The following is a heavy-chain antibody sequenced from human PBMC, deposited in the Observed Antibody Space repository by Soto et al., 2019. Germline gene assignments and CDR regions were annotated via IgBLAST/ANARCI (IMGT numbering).Heavy chain of an antibody. D-gene: IGHD5-12*01. J-gene: IGHJ4*03. CDR3: AKDLVDIVATDY. CDR1: GLTFSSYD. CDR2: IGTAGDT. V-gene: IGHV3-13*04. Sequence: GGSLRLSCAASGLTFSSYDMHWVRQATGKGLEWVSAIGTAGDTYYADSVKGRFTTSRDNSKSTLYLQMNSLRAEDTAVYYCAKDLVDIVATDYWGQGTTVTVSS.